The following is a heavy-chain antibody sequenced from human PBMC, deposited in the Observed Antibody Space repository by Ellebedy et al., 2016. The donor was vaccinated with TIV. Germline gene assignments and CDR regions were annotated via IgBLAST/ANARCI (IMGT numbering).Heavy chain of an antibody. Sequence: GESLKISCVASGFTFDSYAMHWVRHAPGKGLEWVAVISHDGSSQYYADSVKGRFTISRDSSKNTLYLQMNSLRAEDTAVYYCARDAAGNGGKLDYWGQGALITVSS. V-gene: IGHV3-30*14. CDR3: ARDAAGNGGKLDY. J-gene: IGHJ4*02. D-gene: IGHD4-23*01. CDR2: ISHDGSSQ. CDR1: GFTFDSYA.